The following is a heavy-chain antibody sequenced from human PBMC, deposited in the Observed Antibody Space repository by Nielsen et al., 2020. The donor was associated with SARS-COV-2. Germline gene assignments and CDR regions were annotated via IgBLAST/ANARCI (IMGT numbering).Heavy chain of an antibody. J-gene: IGHJ5*02. V-gene: IGHV3-48*03. Sequence: LSLTCAASGFTFSNYGMNWVRQAPGKGLEWVSYISSSGTTIYYADSVKGRFTISRDNAKSSLYLQMNSLRAEDTAAYYCARCSGGSCYSGWFDPWGQGTLVTVSS. CDR3: ARCSGGSCYSGWFDP. CDR2: ISSSGTTI. CDR1: GFTFSNYG. D-gene: IGHD2-15*01.